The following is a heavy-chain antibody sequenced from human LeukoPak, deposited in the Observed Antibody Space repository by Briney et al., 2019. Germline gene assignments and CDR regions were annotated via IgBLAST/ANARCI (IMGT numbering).Heavy chain of an antibody. Sequence: SETLSLTCTVSGGSISSYYWSWIRQPPGKGLEWIWYIYYSGSTNYNPSPKSRVTISVDTSKNQFSLKLSSVTAADTAVYYCARGIAARPDWFDPWGQGTLVTVSS. D-gene: IGHD6-6*01. CDR1: GGSISSYY. J-gene: IGHJ5*02. CDR3: ARGIAARPDWFDP. CDR2: IYYSGST. V-gene: IGHV4-59*01.